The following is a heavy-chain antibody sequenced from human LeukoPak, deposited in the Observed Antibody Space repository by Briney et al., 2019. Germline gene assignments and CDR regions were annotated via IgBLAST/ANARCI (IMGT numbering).Heavy chain of an antibody. CDR1: GGTFSSYA. J-gene: IGHJ3*02. CDR3: ARINGRRRPYYYDGSGYYSDAFDI. CDR2: IIPIFGTA. V-gene: IGHV1-69*05. Sequence: GASVKVSCKAPGGTFSSYAISWVRQAPGQGLEWMGRIIPIFGTANYAQKFQGRVTITTDESTSTAYMELSSLRSEDTAVYYCARINGRRRPYYYDGSGYYSDAFDIWGQGTMVTVSS. D-gene: IGHD3-22*01.